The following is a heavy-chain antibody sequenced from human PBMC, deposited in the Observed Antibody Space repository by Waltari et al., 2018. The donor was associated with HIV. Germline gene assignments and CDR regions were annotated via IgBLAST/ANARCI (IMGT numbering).Heavy chain of an antibody. Sequence: EVQLVESGGGLAKPGGSRRLSCAASGFTFARYAMNWVRQAPGKGLEWIAYISRSSDYIYYADSVKGRFIISRDNAKNSVFLDMNNMRDVDTAVYYCTATVTTRGTFDYWGQGTMVPVS. CDR1: GFTFARYA. CDR2: ISRSSDYI. CDR3: TATVTTRGTFDY. D-gene: IGHD4-17*01. V-gene: IGHV3-21*06. J-gene: IGHJ4*02.